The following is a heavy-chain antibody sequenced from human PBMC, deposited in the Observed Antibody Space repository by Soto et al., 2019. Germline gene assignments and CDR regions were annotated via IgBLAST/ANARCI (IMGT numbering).Heavy chain of an antibody. Sequence: GASVKVSCKASGYTFITYGVSWVRQAPGQGLGWLGWISTYNGNTRYAERLQGRVTMTTDTTTNTAYMELRNLRSDDTAVYYCARGPTDYYDNSANYFLDYWGQGTLVTVSS. CDR1: GYTFITYG. D-gene: IGHD3-22*01. CDR2: ISTYNGNT. V-gene: IGHV1-18*01. J-gene: IGHJ4*02. CDR3: ARGPTDYYDNSANYFLDY.